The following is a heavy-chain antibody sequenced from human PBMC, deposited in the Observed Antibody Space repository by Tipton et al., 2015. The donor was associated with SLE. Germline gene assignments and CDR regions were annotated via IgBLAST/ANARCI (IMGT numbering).Heavy chain of an antibody. Sequence: TLSLTCTVSGGSISSGGYYWTWIRQPAGTGLEWIGRLYTSGSTNYNPSLKSRVTISVDMSKNQLSLKLNSVTAADTAVYYCARDKSTVTFGDYLYYYMDVWGTGTRVTVSS. D-gene: IGHD4-17*01. V-gene: IGHV4-61*02. CDR3: ARDKSTVTFGDYLYYYMDV. J-gene: IGHJ6*03. CDR1: GGSISSGGYY. CDR2: LYTSGST.